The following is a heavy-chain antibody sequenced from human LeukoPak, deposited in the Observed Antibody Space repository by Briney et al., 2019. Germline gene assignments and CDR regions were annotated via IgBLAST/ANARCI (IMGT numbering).Heavy chain of an antibody. D-gene: IGHD6-13*01. CDR1: GFTFSSYS. CDR2: ISSSSSYI. CDR3: ARVRYSSSWPYNWFDP. V-gene: IGHV3-21*01. Sequence: PGGSLRLSCAASGFTFSSYSMNWVRQAPGKGLEWVSSISSSSSYIYYADSVKGRFTISRDNAKNSLCLQMNSLRAEDTAVYYCARVRYSSSWPYNWFDPWGQGTLVTVSS. J-gene: IGHJ5*02.